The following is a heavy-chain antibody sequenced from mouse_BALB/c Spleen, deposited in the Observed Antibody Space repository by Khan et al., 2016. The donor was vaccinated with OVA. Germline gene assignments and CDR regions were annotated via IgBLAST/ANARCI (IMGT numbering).Heavy chain of an antibody. D-gene: IGHD2-14*01. V-gene: IGHV5-6-5*01. CDR3: AREAYRYDEYYFDY. J-gene: IGHJ2*01. CDR2: ISSSGST. Sequence: EVELVESGGGSVKPGGSLKLSCEVSGFTFSSYVMSWIRQTPEKRLEWVASISSSGSTYYSDSVKGRFTTSRDNDRNVVYLQMSSLRSDDMAMYYCAREAYRYDEYYFDYWGQGTTLTVSS. CDR1: GFTFSSYV.